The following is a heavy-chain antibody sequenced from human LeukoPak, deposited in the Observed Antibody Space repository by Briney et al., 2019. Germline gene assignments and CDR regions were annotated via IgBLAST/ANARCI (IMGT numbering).Heavy chain of an antibody. J-gene: IGHJ5*02. CDR3: VIDPPDSGWAFWS. V-gene: IGHV3-33*01. D-gene: IGHD6-19*01. Sequence: GGSLRLSCSASGFYFRTHAMHWVRQAPGRGLGWGAMVWRGGNYKYYADSVKGRFTISRDDSRSGVYLQMHSLRAEDTAVYYCVIDPPDSGWAFWSWGQGALVTVSS. CDR1: GFYFRTHA. CDR2: VWRGGNYK.